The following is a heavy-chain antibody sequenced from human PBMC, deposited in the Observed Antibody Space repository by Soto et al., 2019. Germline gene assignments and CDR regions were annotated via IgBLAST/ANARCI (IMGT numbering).Heavy chain of an antibody. Sequence: PLETRSLTSTVSGDSIGISSCYLGWIRQTPGKGLEWIGSIFYSGSTYYNPSLKSRVTISVDTSKNQFSLNLSSVTAADTAEYYCARGAGSPTYYYGMDVWGQGTTVTGSS. CDR2: IFYSGST. D-gene: IGHD2-15*01. CDR1: GDSIGISSCY. J-gene: IGHJ6*02. V-gene: IGHV4-39*01. CDR3: ARGAGSPTYYYGMDV.